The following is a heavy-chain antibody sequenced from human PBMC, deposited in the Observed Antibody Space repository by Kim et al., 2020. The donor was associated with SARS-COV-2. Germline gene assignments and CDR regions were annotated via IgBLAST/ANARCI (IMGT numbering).Heavy chain of an antibody. CDR1: GYTFTSYD. J-gene: IGHJ4*02. V-gene: IGHV1-18*04. CDR3: ARGAGWQVKIHIDS. CDR2: ISAYIGNT. D-gene: IGHD6-19*01. Sequence: ASVKVSCKASGYTFTSYDINWVRQAPGQGLEWMGWISAYIGNTNYAQKFQGRVTMTTDTSTNTAYMELRSLRSDDTAMYYCARGAGWQVKIHIDSWGQGTLVTVSS.